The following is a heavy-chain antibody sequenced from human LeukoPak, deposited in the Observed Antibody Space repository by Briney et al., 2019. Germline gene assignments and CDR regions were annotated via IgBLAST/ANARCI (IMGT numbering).Heavy chain of an antibody. V-gene: IGHV1-46*01. CDR1: GYTFTSYY. D-gene: IGHD6-13*01. CDR3: ARAVIAAAEEGDY. CDR2: INPSGGST. Sequence: ASVTVSCTASGYTFTSYYMHWVRQAPGQGLEWMGIINPSGGSTSYAQKFQGRVTMTRDTSTSTVYMELSSLRSEDTAVYYCARAVIAAAEEGDYWGQGTLVTVSS. J-gene: IGHJ4*02.